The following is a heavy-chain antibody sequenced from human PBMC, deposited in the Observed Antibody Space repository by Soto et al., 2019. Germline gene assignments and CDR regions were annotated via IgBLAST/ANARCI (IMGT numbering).Heavy chain of an antibody. V-gene: IGHV3-23*01. D-gene: IGHD3-22*01. CDR3: VKDDGGYPSTAPH. CDR1: GITISNYP. CDR2: NSGSGDRT. Sequence: DVQLLESGGGLVQPGGSMRLSCAASGITISNYPMSWVRQALGKGLDWVSGNSGSGDRTYYADSAKGRFTISKDISKNSPSLQLDSLRVEDTAVYFCVKDDGGYPSTAPHWGQGTLVTVPS. J-gene: IGHJ4*02.